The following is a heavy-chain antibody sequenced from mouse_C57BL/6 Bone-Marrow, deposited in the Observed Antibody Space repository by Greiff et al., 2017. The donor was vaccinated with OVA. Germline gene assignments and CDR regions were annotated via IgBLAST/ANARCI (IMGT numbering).Heavy chain of an antibody. V-gene: IGHV1-72*01. CDR3: AREKPYYYWYFDV. Sequence: QVQLKQPGAELVKPGASVKLSCKASGYTFTSYWMHWVKQRPGRGLEWIGRIDPNSGGTKYNEKFKSKATLTVDKPSSTAYMQLSSLTSEDSAVYYCAREKPYYYWYFDVWGTGTTVTVSS. J-gene: IGHJ1*03. CDR1: GYTFTSYW. D-gene: IGHD1-1*01. CDR2: IDPNSGGT.